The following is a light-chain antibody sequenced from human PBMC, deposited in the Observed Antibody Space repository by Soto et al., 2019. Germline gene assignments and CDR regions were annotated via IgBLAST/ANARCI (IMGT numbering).Light chain of an antibody. CDR1: SSDVGSYNL. J-gene: IGLJ2*01. Sequence: QSALTQPASVSGSPGQSITISCTGTSSDVGSYNLVSWYQQHPGKAPKLMIYEVSKRPSGVSNRFSGSKSGNTASLTISGLQAEDEADYYCWSYAGSDVVFGGGTKVTVL. V-gene: IGLV2-23*02. CDR3: WSYAGSDVV. CDR2: EVS.